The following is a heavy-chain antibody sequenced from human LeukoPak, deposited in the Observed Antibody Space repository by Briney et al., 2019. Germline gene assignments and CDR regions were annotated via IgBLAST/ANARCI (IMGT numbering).Heavy chain of an antibody. CDR2: ISGSGSST. CDR3: ASHFDSSGFYYFDY. D-gene: IGHD3-22*01. CDR1: GFTFSNYA. Sequence: GGSLRLSCAASGFTFSNYAMSWVRQAPGKGLEWVSTISGSGSSTYYADSVKGRFTISRDNSEENTLHLQMYSLRAEDTAVYYCASHFDSSGFYYFDYWGQGTLVTVSS. V-gene: IGHV3-23*01. J-gene: IGHJ4*02.